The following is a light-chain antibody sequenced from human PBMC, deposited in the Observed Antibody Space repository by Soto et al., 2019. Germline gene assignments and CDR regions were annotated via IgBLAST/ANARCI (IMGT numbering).Light chain of an antibody. CDR3: CSYAGSTSVV. CDR2: EGT. CDR1: SSDIGNYNL. V-gene: IGLV2-23*01. J-gene: IGLJ3*02. Sequence: QSALTQPACVSGSPGQSITLSCTGTSSDIGNYNLVSWYQQHPGKVPKLILYEGTTRPSGVSNRISGSKSGNTASLTISGLQAEDEADYYCCSYAGSTSVVFGGGTKLTVL.